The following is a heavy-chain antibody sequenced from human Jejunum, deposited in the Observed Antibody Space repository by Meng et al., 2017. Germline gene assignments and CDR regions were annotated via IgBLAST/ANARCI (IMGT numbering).Heavy chain of an antibody. CDR1: GYSFTTYA. CDR3: ARNTVGTTTLDY. D-gene: IGHD1-26*01. Sequence: QGRLVESGAEMKNPGSPVKVSCKASGYSFTTYAIHWVRQAPGQGLEWMGWINVDTGDTRYSQKFQGRLTITGDTSASTAYLELSSLTSEDTAVYYCARNTVGTTTLDYWGQGTLVTVSS. V-gene: IGHV1-3*01. J-gene: IGHJ4*02. CDR2: INVDTGDT.